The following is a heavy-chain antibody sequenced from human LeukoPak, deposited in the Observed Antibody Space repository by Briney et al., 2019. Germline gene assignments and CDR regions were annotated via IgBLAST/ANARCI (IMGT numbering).Heavy chain of an antibody. CDR1: GFTFGDTW. CDR3: ATSYDMGWLIGY. CDR2: IKQDGSEK. Sequence: GGSLRLSCAASGFTFGDTWMNWVRQAPGQGLEWVANIKQDGSEKFYVASVKGRFTISRDNGKSSLYLQMNSLRAEDTALYYCATSYDMGWLIGYWGQGTLVTVSS. J-gene: IGHJ4*02. V-gene: IGHV3-7*03. D-gene: IGHD3/OR15-3a*01.